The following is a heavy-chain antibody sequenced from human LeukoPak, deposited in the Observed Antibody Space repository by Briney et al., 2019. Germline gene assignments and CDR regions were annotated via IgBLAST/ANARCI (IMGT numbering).Heavy chain of an antibody. V-gene: IGHV4-34*01. D-gene: IGHD3-10*01. CDR2: INHSGST. CDR3: AREYFDGSGSFQYYFDY. Sequence: PSETLSLTCAVYGGSFSGYYWGWIRQPPGKGLEWIGEINHSGSTNYNPSLKSRVTISVDTSKNQFSLKLSSVTAADTAVYYCAREYFDGSGSFQYYFDYWGQGTLVTVSS. CDR1: GGSFSGYY. J-gene: IGHJ4*02.